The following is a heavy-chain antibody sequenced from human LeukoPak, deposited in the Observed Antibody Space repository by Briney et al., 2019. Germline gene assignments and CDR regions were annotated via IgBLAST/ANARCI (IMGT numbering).Heavy chain of an antibody. D-gene: IGHD3-9*01. CDR1: GGSISSYY. CDR3: ARGDDILTGYYRSNLFDI. Sequence: PSETLSLTCTVSGGSISSYYWSWIRQPPGKGLEWIGYIYYSGSTNYNPSLKSRVTISVDTSKNQFSLKLSSVTAADTAVYYCARGDDILTGYYRSNLFDIWGQGTMVTVSS. V-gene: IGHV4-59*01. CDR2: IYYSGST. J-gene: IGHJ3*02.